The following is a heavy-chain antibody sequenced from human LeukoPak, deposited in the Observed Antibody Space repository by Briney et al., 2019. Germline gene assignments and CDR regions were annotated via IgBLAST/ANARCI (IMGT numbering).Heavy chain of an antibody. D-gene: IGHD5-12*01. Sequence: GGSPRLSCAASGFTFSSYAMSWVRQAPGKGLEWVSAISGSGGSTYYADSVKGRFTISRDNSKNTLYLQMNSLRAEDTAVYYCAKVGGVATTYNWFDPWGQGTLVTVSS. CDR3: AKVGGVATTYNWFDP. CDR2: ISGSGGST. V-gene: IGHV3-23*01. J-gene: IGHJ5*02. CDR1: GFTFSSYA.